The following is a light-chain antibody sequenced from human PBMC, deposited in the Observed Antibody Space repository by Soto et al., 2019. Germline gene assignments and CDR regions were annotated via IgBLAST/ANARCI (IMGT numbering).Light chain of an antibody. CDR2: AAS. Sequence: DIQMTQSPSTLSASVGDRVTITCRASQSVSNWLAWYQQKPGRAPKLLISAASSLESGVPSSFSGSGSGTEFTLTISCLQSDDFATYYCQQYNSYVHFTFGGGTKLKI. CDR3: QQYNSYVHFT. V-gene: IGKV1-5*03. CDR1: QSVSNW. J-gene: IGKJ4*01.